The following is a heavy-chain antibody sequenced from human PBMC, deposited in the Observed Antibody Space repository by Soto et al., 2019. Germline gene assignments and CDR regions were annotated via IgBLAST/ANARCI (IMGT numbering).Heavy chain of an antibody. CDR3: AITDCSSTSCYEDYYYYGMDV. D-gene: IGHD2-2*01. J-gene: IGHJ6*02. CDR2: ISGSGGST. V-gene: IGHV3-23*01. CDR1: GFTFSSYA. Sequence: GGSLRLSCAASGFTFSSYAMSWVRQAPGKGLEWVSAISGSGGSTYYADSGKGGFTISRHNSKNTLYLQMNSLRAEDNVVYYCAITDCSSTSCYEDYYYYGMDVWGQGTTVTVSS.